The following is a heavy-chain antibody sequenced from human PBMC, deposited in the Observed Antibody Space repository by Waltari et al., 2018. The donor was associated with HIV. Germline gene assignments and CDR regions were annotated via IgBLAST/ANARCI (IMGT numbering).Heavy chain of an antibody. Sequence: QVQLVQSGAEVKKPGASVKVSCKASGYTFTGYYMHWVRQAPGQGLEWMGCSNPNSGGTSYAQKLQGRVTMTRDTSISTACMGLSRLRSDDTAVYYCARDRARTTDYYYYGMDVWGQGTTVTVSS. CDR3: ARDRARTTDYYYYGMDV. CDR1: GYTFTGYY. J-gene: IGHJ6*02. CDR2: SNPNSGGT. V-gene: IGHV1-2*02. D-gene: IGHD1-7*01.